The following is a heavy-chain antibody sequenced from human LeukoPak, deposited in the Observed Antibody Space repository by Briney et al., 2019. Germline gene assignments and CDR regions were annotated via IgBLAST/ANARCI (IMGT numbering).Heavy chain of an antibody. J-gene: IGHJ5*02. D-gene: IGHD6-13*01. CDR1: GFTFSNYG. CDR2: IWYDGSYK. V-gene: IGHV3-33*08. CDR3: ARDTLIAAPKTGTVTRIGWFDP. Sequence: GGSLRLSCAASGFTFSNYGMHWVRQAPGKGLEWVAAIWYDGSYKSYADSVKGRFTISRDNSKNTLFLQMNSLRADDTAVYYCARDTLIAAPKTGTVTRIGWFDPWGQGTLVTVSS.